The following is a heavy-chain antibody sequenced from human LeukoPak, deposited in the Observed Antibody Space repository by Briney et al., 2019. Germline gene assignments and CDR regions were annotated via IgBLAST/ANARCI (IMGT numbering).Heavy chain of an antibody. CDR3: ARTSRLEGLLQQWYFDY. CDR2: INEGGSAT. V-gene: IGHV3-7*01. J-gene: IGHJ4*02. Sequence: SGGSLRLSCAASGFTFSTYWMSWVRQAPGKGLEWVANINEGGSATYYMYSVKGRFTIARDNAKNSLYLQMSSMKADDTAVYHRARTSRLEGLLQQWYFDYWGQGTLVTVSS. D-gene: IGHD6-19*01. CDR1: GFTFSTYW.